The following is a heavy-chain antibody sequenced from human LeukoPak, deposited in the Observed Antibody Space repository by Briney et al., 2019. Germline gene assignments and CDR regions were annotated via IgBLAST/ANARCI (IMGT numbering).Heavy chain of an antibody. Sequence: PGGSLRLSCAASGFTFSSYSMNWVRQAPGKGLEWVSSISSSSSYIYYADSVKGRFTISRDNAKNSLYLQMNSLRAEDTAVYYCAREGRQWLVQSDFDYWGQGTLVTVSS. CDR2: ISSSSSYI. CDR3: AREGRQWLVQSDFDY. CDR1: GFTFSSYS. J-gene: IGHJ4*02. D-gene: IGHD6-19*01. V-gene: IGHV3-21*01.